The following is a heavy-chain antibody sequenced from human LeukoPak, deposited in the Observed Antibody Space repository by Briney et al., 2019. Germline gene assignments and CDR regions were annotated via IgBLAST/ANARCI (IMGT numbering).Heavy chain of an antibody. Sequence: GGSLRLSCAASGFTFSSYWMHWVRQAPGKGLVWVSRINSDGSSTSYADSVKGRFTISRDNAKNTLYLQMNSLRAEDTAVYYCAREMRSDNWNYRPLSYGMDVWGQGTTVTVSS. J-gene: IGHJ6*02. CDR1: GFTFSSYW. CDR2: INSDGSST. CDR3: AREMRSDNWNYRPLSYGMDV. V-gene: IGHV3-74*01. D-gene: IGHD1-7*01.